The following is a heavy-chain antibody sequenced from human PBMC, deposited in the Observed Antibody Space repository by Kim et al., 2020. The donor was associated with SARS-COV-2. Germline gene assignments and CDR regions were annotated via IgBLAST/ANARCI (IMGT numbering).Heavy chain of an antibody. CDR2: IYYSGST. V-gene: IGHV4-39*01. J-gene: IGHJ5*02. D-gene: IGHD3-10*01. CDR3: ARPRGGSGSPEWFDP. Sequence: SETLSLTCTVSGGSISSSSYYWGWIRQPPGKGLEWIGSIYYSGSTYYNPSLKSRATISVDTSKNQFSLKLSSVTAADTAVYYCARPRGGSGSPEWFDPWGQGTLVTVSS. CDR1: GGSISSSSYY.